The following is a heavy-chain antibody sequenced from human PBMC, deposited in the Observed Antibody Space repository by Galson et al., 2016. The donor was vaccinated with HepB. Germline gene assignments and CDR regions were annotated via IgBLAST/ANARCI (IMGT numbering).Heavy chain of an antibody. CDR2: INHSGST. Sequence: SETLSLTCAVYGGSFSGYYWSWIRQPPGKGLEWIGEINHSGSTNFNPSLKSLVTISVDRSKNQISLKLSSVTAADTAVYYCARPRFWSSCRFPFDYWGQGILVTVSS. D-gene: IGHD6-19*01. CDR3: ARPRFWSSCRFPFDY. V-gene: IGHV4-34*01. J-gene: IGHJ4*02. CDR1: GGSFSGYY.